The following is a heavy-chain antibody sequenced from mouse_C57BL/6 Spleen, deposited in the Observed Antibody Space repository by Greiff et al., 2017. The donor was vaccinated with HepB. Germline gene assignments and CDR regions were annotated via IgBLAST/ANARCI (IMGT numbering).Heavy chain of an antibody. CDR1: GFNIKNTY. CDR3: ASPRITTDWYFDV. CDR2: IDPANGNT. D-gene: IGHD1-1*01. V-gene: IGHV14-3*01. Sequence: EVQLVESVAELVRPGASVKLSCTASGFNIKNTYMHWVKQRPEQGLEWIGRIDPANGNTKYAPKFQGKATITADTSSNTAYLQLSSLTSEDTAIYYCASPRITTDWYFDVWGTGTTVTVSS. J-gene: IGHJ1*03.